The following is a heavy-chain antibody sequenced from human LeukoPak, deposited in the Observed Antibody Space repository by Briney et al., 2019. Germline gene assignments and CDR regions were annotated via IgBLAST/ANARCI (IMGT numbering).Heavy chain of an antibody. CDR2: INPNSGGT. D-gene: IGHD2-15*01. CDR1: GYTFTSYY. V-gene: IGHV1-2*02. CDR3: ARPRRYCSGGSCYFDY. Sequence: ASVKVSCKASGYTFTSYYMHWVRQAPGQGLEWMGWINPNSGGTNYAQKFQGRVTMTRDTSISTAYMELSRLRSDDTAVYYCARPRRYCSGGSCYFDYWGQGTLVTVSS. J-gene: IGHJ4*02.